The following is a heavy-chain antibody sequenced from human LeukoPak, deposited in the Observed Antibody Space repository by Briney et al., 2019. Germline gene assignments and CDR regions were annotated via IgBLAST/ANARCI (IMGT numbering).Heavy chain of an antibody. CDR1: GFTFSSYW. J-gene: IGHJ3*02. CDR3: STGSGHAFDI. V-gene: IGHV3-74*01. D-gene: IGHD3-10*01. CDR2: INSDGSST. Sequence: GGSLRLSCAASGFTFSSYWMHWVRQVPGNGLVWVSRINSDGSSTSYADSVKGRFTISRDNARNTLYVQMNSLRAEDTAVYYCSTGSGHAFDIWGRGTMVTVSS.